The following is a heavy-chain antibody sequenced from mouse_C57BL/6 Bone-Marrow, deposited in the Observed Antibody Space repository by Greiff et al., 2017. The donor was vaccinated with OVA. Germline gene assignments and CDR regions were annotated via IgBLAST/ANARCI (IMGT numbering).Heavy chain of an antibody. CDR3: AREDYGYDGFAY. Sequence: EVMLVESEGGLVQPGSSMKLSCTASGFTFSDYYMAWVRQVPEKGLEWVANINYDGSSTYYLDSLKSRFIISRDNAKNILYLQMSSLKSEDTATYYCAREDYGYDGFAYWGQGTLVTVSA. J-gene: IGHJ3*01. D-gene: IGHD2-2*01. CDR2: INYDGSST. CDR1: GFTFSDYY. V-gene: IGHV5-16*01.